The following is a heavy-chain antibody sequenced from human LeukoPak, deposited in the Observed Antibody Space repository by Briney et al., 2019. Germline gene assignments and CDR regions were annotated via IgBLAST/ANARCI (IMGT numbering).Heavy chain of an antibody. J-gene: IGHJ4*02. CDR2: IRGKANSYAT. D-gene: IGHD2-2*01. Sequence: GGSLRLSCAASGFTFSRFGMHWVRQASGKGLEWVGRIRGKANSYATAYAASVKGRFTISRDDSKNTAYLQMNSLKTEDTAVYYCTRHHHCSSTSCSIDYWGQGTLVTVSS. V-gene: IGHV3-73*01. CDR3: TRHHHCSSTSCSIDY. CDR1: GFTFSRFG.